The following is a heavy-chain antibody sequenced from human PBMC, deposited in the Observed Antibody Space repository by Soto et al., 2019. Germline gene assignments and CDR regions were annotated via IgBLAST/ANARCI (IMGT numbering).Heavy chain of an antibody. D-gene: IGHD3-22*01. V-gene: IGHV4-31*03. Sequence: PSETLSLTCTVSGGSISSGGYYWSWIRQHPGKGLEWIGYIYYSGSTYYNPSLKSRVTISVDTSKNQFSLKLSSVTAADTAVYYCARAPYYYDSSGYYSHITFDYWGQGTLVTVSS. CDR3: ARAPYYYDSSGYYSHITFDY. CDR1: GGSISSGGYY. J-gene: IGHJ4*02. CDR2: IYYSGST.